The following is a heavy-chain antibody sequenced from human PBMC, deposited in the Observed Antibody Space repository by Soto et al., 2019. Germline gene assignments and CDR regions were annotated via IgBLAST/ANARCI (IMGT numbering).Heavy chain of an antibody. V-gene: IGHV1-69*01. Sequence: QVHLVQSGAEVRTPGSSVKSSCKASGGYLENLALSWLRQAPGQGFEWMGGVIPVLGTTGYAHNFQGRVTVTAAESTTTVYLELSSVKSEDTAVYSCARDGRTLRYLEWLAEFDSWGQGTLVTVSS. J-gene: IGHJ5*01. CDR3: ARDGRTLRYLEWLAEFDS. D-gene: IGHD3-3*01. CDR1: GGYLENLA. CDR2: VIPVLGTT.